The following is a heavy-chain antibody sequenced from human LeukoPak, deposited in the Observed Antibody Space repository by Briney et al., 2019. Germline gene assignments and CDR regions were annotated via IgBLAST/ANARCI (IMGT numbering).Heavy chain of an antibody. J-gene: IGHJ4*02. V-gene: IGHV4-59*12. CDR1: GGSISIYY. CDR2: IYNSGST. CDR3: ARGRFSIVEAPLGY. Sequence: SETLSLTCTVSGGSISIYYWSWIRQPPGKGLEWIGYIYNSGSTNYNPSLKSRVTISVDTSKNQFSLKLSSVTAADTAVYYCARGRFSIVEAPLGYWGQGTLVTVSS. D-gene: IGHD6-19*01.